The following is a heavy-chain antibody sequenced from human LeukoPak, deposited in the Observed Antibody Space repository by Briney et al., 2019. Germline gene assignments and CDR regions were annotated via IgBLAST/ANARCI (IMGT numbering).Heavy chain of an antibody. D-gene: IGHD3-10*01. J-gene: IGHJ6*03. Sequence: GGSLRLSCAASGFTFSSYSMNWVRQAPGKGLEWVSYISSSSSTIYYADSVKGRFTISRDNAKNSLYLQMNSLRAEDTAVYYCARDGSFDYYGSGRNYYYMDVWGKGTTVTVSS. CDR3: ARDGSFDYYGSGRNYYYMDV. CDR2: ISSSSSTI. V-gene: IGHV3-48*01. CDR1: GFTFSSYS.